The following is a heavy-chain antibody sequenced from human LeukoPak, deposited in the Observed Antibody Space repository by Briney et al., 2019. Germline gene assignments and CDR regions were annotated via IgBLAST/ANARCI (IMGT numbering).Heavy chain of an antibody. CDR3: ARRLVSVRGNYYGGAFDI. V-gene: IGHV5-51*01. J-gene: IGHJ3*02. D-gene: IGHD3-10*02. CDR2: IYPDDSDT. Sequence: GESLKISCKGSGYSFTSYWIGWVRQMPGKGLEWMGIIYPDDSDTRYSPSFQGQVTISADKSISTAYLQWSSLKASETAMYYCARRLVSVRGNYYGGAFDIWGQGTMVTVSS. CDR1: GYSFTSYW.